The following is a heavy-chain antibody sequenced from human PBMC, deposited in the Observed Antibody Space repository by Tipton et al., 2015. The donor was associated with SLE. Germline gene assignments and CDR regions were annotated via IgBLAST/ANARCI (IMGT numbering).Heavy chain of an antibody. J-gene: IGHJ6*03. CDR3: ARGPGIAAPMDV. CDR1: GGSISSYY. D-gene: IGHD6-13*01. V-gene: IGHV4-59*08. Sequence: TLSLTCTVSGGSISSYYWSWIRQPPGKGLEWIGYIYYSGSTNYNPSLESRVTISVDTSKNQFSLKLSSVTAADTAVYYCARGPGIAAPMDVWGKGTTVTVSS. CDR2: IYYSGST.